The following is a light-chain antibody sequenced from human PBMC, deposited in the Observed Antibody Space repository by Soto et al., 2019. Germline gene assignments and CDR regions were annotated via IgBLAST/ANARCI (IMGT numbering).Light chain of an antibody. CDR1: SSDFGNYNL. J-gene: IGLJ1*01. Sequence: QSVLTQPASVSGSPGQSITISCTGTSSDFGNYNLVSWYQQHPGKVPKLILFEVNKRPSGVPGRFSGSKSGNTASLTISGLQAEDEADYYCCSFTSSNTHVFGTGTKVTV. CDR3: CSFTSSNTHV. V-gene: IGLV2-23*02. CDR2: EVN.